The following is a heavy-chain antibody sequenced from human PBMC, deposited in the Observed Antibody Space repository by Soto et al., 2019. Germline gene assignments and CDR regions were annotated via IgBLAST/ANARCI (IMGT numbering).Heavy chain of an antibody. CDR2: ISAHNGNT. Sequence: QVHLVQSGAEVKKPGASVKVSCKGSGYAFTTYGITWVRQAPGQGLEWMGWISAHNGNTNYAQKLQGRVTVTRDTSTSTAYMELRSLRSDDTAVYYCVRGRYGDYWGQGALVTVSP. V-gene: IGHV1-18*01. J-gene: IGHJ4*02. CDR1: GYAFTTYG. D-gene: IGHD1-1*01. CDR3: VRGRYGDY.